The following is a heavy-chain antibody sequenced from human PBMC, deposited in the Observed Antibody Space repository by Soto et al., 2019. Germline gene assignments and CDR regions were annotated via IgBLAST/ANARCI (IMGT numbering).Heavy chain of an antibody. CDR1: GFTFSTYS. V-gene: IGHV3-21*01. J-gene: IGHJ6*02. CDR2: ISSTSSYI. CDR3: ARDDFYRYGLDV. D-gene: IGHD2-21*02. Sequence: GGSLRLSCAASGFTFSTYSMNWVRQAPGKGLEWVSSISSTSSYIYYADSVKGRLTISRDNAEKTLYMQMNSLRAEDTAVYYCARDDFYRYGLDVWGQGTTVTVSS.